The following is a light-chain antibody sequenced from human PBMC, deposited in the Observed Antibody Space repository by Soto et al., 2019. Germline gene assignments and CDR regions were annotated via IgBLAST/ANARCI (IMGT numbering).Light chain of an antibody. CDR2: GAS. V-gene: IGKV3-20*01. CDR3: QQYGSSPPLT. CDR1: QSVSSSY. J-gene: IGKJ4*01. Sequence: EVVLTQSPGTLSLSPGERATLSCRASQSVSSSYLAWYQQKPGQAPRLLIYGASSRDTGIPDRFSGSGSGTDFTLTISRQEPEDFAVYYCQQYGSSPPLTFGGGTKVEIK.